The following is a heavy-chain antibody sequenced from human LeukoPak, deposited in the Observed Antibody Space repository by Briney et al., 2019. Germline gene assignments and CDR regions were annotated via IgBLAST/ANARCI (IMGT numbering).Heavy chain of an antibody. V-gene: IGHV4-59*01. CDR2: IYYSGST. CDR3: ARGRYSSSWLDY. D-gene: IGHD6-13*01. J-gene: IGHJ4*02. CDR1: GGSISSYY. Sequence: SETLSLTCTVSGGSISSYYWSWIRQPPGKGLEWIGYIYYSGSTSYNPSLKSRVTISVDTSKNQFSLKLSSVTAADTAVYYCARGRYSSSWLDYWGQGTLVTVSS.